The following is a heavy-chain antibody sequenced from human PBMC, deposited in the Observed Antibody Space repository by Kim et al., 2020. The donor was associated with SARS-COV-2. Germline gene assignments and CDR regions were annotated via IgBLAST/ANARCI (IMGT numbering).Heavy chain of an antibody. CDR2: ISWNSGSI. V-gene: IGHV3-9*01. J-gene: IGHJ6*03. D-gene: IGHD5-18*01. CDR3: AGIPPEEVDTALDYYIDV. Sequence: GGSLRLSCAASGFTFGDYAMPWVRQAPGKGLEWVSGISWNSGSIGYADSVKGRFTISRDNAKNSLYLQMNSVRAEDTALYYCAGIPPEEVDTALDYYIDV. CDR1: GFTFGDYA.